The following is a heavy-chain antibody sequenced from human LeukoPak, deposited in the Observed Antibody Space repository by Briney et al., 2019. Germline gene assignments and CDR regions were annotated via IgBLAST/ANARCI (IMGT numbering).Heavy chain of an antibody. CDR3: ARVPYYDSSGYYHFDY. J-gene: IGHJ4*02. Sequence: VSVKVSCKASGYTFTGYYMHWVRQAPGQGLEWMGWINPNSGGTNYAQKFQGRVTMTRDTSISTAYMELSRLRSDDTAVYYCARVPYYDSSGYYHFDYWGQGTLVTVSS. CDR1: GYTFTGYY. V-gene: IGHV1-2*02. CDR2: INPNSGGT. D-gene: IGHD3-22*01.